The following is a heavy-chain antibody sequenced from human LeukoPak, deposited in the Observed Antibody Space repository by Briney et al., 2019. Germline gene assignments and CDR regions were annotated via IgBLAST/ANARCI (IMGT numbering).Heavy chain of an antibody. CDR3: ARWVAAAGTFLVGFDY. CDR2: INHSGST. J-gene: IGHJ4*02. V-gene: IGHV4-34*01. Sequence: PSETLSLTCAVYGGSFSGYYWSWIRQPPGKGLKWIGEINHSGSTNYNPSLKSRVTISVDTSKNQFSLKLSSVTADDTAVYYCARWVAAAGTFLVGFDYWGQGTLVTVSS. D-gene: IGHD6-13*01. CDR1: GGSFSGYY.